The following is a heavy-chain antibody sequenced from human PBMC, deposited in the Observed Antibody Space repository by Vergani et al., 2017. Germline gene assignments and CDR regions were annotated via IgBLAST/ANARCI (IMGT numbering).Heavy chain of an antibody. V-gene: IGHV3-9*01. Sequence: EVQLVESGGGLVQPGRSLRLSCAASGFTFDDYAMHWVRQAPGKGLEWVSGINWHSDSIAYADSVKGRFTSSRDNAKNSLYLQMNSLRAEDTALYYCVKDIAASGNYWYFDLWGRGTLVTVSS. J-gene: IGHJ2*01. CDR1: GFTFDDYA. CDR3: VKDIAASGNYWYFDL. D-gene: IGHD6-13*01. CDR2: INWHSDSI.